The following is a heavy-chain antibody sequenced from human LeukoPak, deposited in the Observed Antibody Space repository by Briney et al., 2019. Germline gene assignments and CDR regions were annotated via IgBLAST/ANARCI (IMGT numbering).Heavy chain of an antibody. CDR3: AKTGFQWGDYFYYMDV. D-gene: IGHD1-14*01. CDR2: IRHDGSNI. Sequence: QPGGSLRLSCAASGFIFSNYAMHWVRQAPDKGLEWVAFIRHDGSNIYYADSVKGRFTISRDNSKNTLYLQMNSLIAEDTAVYYCAKTGFQWGDYFYYMDVWGKGTTVTVSS. J-gene: IGHJ6*03. V-gene: IGHV3-30*02. CDR1: GFIFSNYA.